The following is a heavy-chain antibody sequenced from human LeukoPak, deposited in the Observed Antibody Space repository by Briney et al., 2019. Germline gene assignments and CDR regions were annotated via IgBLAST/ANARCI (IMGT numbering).Heavy chain of an antibody. V-gene: IGHV3-48*03. Sequence: PGGSLRLSCEDSGFTFRSYEMNWVRQAPGKGLEWIAYLSSSGSAFSYADSVKGRFTIARDNAKNSVYLEMNSLRTEGTAVYYCARDHRWGFDYWGRGTLVTVSS. CDR3: ARDHRWGFDY. D-gene: IGHD7-27*01. CDR1: GFTFRSYE. CDR2: LSSSGSAF. J-gene: IGHJ4*02.